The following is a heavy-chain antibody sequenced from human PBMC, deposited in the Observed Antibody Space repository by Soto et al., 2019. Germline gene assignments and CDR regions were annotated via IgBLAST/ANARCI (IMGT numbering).Heavy chain of an antibody. CDR1: GASISSYY. V-gene: IGHV4-59*01. J-gene: IGHJ3*02. Sequence: SETLSLTCSVSGASISSYYYTWIRQTPGKGLEWIGYIYLGGSINSNPSFKSRVIISVDTSKNHFSVRLSSVTAADTAVYYCARDIAAAGSFSFDIWGQGTVVTVSS. CDR2: IYLGGSI. D-gene: IGHD6-13*01. CDR3: ARDIAAAGSFSFDI.